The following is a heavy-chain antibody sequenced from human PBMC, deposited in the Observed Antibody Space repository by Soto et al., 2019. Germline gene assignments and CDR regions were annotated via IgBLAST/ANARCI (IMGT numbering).Heavy chain of an antibody. CDR2: IYYTGDT. D-gene: IGHD3-10*01. CDR3: ARGAGSFPFDY. CDR1: RGYITNYY. V-gene: IGHV4-59*01. Sequence: SETLSLTCTVSRGYITNYYWSWIRQSPEKGLEWIGYIYYTGDTTYNPSLKSRVTMSVDTSKNQFSLNLNSVTAADTAVYYCARGAGSFPFDYWGQGTLVTVSS. J-gene: IGHJ4*02.